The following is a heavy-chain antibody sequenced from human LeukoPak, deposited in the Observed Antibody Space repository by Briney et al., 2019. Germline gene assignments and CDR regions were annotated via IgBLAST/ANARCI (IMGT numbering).Heavy chain of an antibody. D-gene: IGHD5/OR15-5a*01. V-gene: IGHV1-18*04. CDR1: GYTFTGHY. CDR3: ARDLRYQYDY. Sequence: GASVKVSCKASGYTFTGHYMHWVRQAPGQGLEWMGWISAYNGNTNYAQKLQGRVTMTTDTSTSTAYMELRSLRSDDTAVYYCARDLRYQYDYWGQGTLVTVSS. J-gene: IGHJ4*02. CDR2: ISAYNGNT.